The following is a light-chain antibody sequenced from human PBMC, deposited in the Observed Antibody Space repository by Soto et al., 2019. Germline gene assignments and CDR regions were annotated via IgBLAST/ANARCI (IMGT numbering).Light chain of an antibody. CDR2: AAS. J-gene: IGKJ2*01. V-gene: IGKV1-39*01. CDR1: QNIRRY. Sequence: DIQITQSPSSLSASVEDRITITCRASQNIRRYLNWYQQKPGKAPTLLISAASNLQSGVPSRFSGSGSGTDFTLTITRMQPEDFATYYCQQSYSTPQTFGQGTKVDIK. CDR3: QQSYSTPQT.